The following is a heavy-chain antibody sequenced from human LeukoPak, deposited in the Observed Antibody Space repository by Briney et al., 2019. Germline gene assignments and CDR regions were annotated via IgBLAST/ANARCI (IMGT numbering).Heavy chain of an antibody. CDR3: AREPPGGGFDY. CDR1: GFTFSSDY. J-gene: IGHJ4*02. Sequence: GGSLRLSCTASGFTFSSDYMSWVRQAPGKGLEWVSVVYSGGNTYYADSVKGRFNISRDNSKNTLYLQMNSLRAEDTAVYYCAREPPGGGFDYWGQGTLVTVSS. V-gene: IGHV3-66*01. CDR2: VYSGGNT. D-gene: IGHD3-16*01.